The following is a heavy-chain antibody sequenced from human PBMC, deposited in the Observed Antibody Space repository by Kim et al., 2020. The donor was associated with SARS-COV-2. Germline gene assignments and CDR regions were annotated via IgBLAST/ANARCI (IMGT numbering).Heavy chain of an antibody. J-gene: IGHJ4*02. CDR2: IYTSGST. CDR3: ARESSSTWSGYSHFDY. Sequence: SETLSLTCTVSGGSISSYYWSWIRQPAGKGLEWIGRIYTSGSTNYNPSLKSRVTMSVDTSKNQFSLKLSSVTAADTAVYYCARESSSTWSGYSHFDYWGQGTLVTVSS. CDR1: GGSISSYY. V-gene: IGHV4-4*07. D-gene: IGHD3-3*01.